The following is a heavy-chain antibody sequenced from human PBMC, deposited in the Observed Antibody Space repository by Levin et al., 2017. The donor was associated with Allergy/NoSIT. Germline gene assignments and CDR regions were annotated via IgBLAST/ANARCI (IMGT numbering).Heavy chain of an antibody. J-gene: IGHJ3*02. V-gene: IGHV3-21*01. D-gene: IGHD3-22*01. CDR3: ARAQYYYDSSGLDAFDS. Sequence: PGGSLRLSCAASGFTFSSYSMNRVRQAPGKGLEWVSSISSSSSYIYYADSVKGRFTISRDNAKNSLYLQMNSLRAEDTAVYYCARAQYYYDSSGLDAFDSWGQGTMVTVSS. CDR2: ISSSSSYI. CDR1: GFTFSSYS.